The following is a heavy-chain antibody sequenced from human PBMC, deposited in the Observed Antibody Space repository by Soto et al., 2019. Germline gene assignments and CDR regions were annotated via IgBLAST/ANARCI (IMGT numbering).Heavy chain of an antibody. D-gene: IGHD5-12*01. CDR2: ISGSGGST. CDR3: AKFLERPYSGCDLGYFQH. Sequence: GGSLRLSCAASGFTFSSYAMSWVRQAPGKGLEWVSAISGSGGSTYYEDSVKGRFIISRDNSKNTLYLQMNSLRAEDTAVYYCAKFLERPYSGCDLGYFQHWGQGTLVTVSS. CDR1: GFTFSSYA. V-gene: IGHV3-23*01. J-gene: IGHJ1*01.